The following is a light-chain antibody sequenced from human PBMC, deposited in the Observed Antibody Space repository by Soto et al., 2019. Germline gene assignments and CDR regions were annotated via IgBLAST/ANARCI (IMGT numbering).Light chain of an antibody. V-gene: IGKV3-11*01. CDR3: QQRSNWPLT. CDR2: DAS. J-gene: IGKJ4*01. CDR1: QSVRAY. Sequence: EIVLTLSPATLSLSPGERATLSCRPSQSVRAYLAWYQQKPGQAPRLLIYDASNRATGIPARFSGSGSGTDFTLTISSLEPEDFAVYYCQQRSNWPLTFGGGTKVEIK.